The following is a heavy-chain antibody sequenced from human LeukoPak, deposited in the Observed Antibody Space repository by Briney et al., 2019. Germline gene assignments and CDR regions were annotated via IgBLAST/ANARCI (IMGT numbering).Heavy chain of an antibody. V-gene: IGHV3-7*01. Sequence: GGSLRLSCEASGFTFSEHSMSWVRQAPEKGLEWVANIKQDGSEKYYVDSVEGRFTISRDNAKNSMYLQMNSLRAEDTAVYYCARGPLGYCGSTSCSFDNWGQGTLVTVSS. D-gene: IGHD2-2*01. CDR3: ARGPLGYCGSTSCSFDN. J-gene: IGHJ4*02. CDR2: IKQDGSEK. CDR1: GFTFSEHS.